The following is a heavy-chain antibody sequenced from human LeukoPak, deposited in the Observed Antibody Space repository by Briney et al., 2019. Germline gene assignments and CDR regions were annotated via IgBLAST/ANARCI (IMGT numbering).Heavy chain of an antibody. CDR2: IYYSGST. J-gene: IGHJ4*02. D-gene: IGHD3-16*01. V-gene: IGHV4-39*01. Sequence: PSETLSLSCTLSGDYIKSSSYYWGWIRQPPGKGLEWIGGIYYSGSTYYNPSLKSRVTISVDTSKNQSSLKLSSVTAADTAVYYCARGGSVGSEFDYWGQGTLVTVSS. CDR3: ARGGSVGSEFDY. CDR1: GDYIKSSSYY.